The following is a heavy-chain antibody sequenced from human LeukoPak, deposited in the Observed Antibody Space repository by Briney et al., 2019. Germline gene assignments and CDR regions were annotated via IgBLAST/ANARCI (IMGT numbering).Heavy chain of an antibody. Sequence: GESLQISCQGSGYRFSNYWIGWVRQMPGKGLEWMGVTGFSDTSYNPSFRGQVTISADKSINTAYLQWSSLTATDTAIYYCARLLGTGTPFDYWGQGTLVTVSS. D-gene: IGHD3-16*01. CDR1: GYRFSNYW. CDR2: TGFSDT. CDR3: ARLLGTGTPFDY. V-gene: IGHV5-51*01. J-gene: IGHJ4*02.